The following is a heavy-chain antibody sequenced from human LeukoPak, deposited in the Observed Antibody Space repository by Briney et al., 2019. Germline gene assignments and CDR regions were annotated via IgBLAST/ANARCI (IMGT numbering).Heavy chain of an antibody. CDR3: ARMGHYNYDFWSGYYFDP. V-gene: IGHV4-31*03. J-gene: IGHJ5*02. CDR1: GGSISSGGYY. Sequence: PSETLSLTCTVSGGSISSGGYYWSWIRQHPGKGLEWIGYIYYSGSTYYNPSLKSRVTISVDTSKNQFSLKLSSVTAADTAVYYCARMGHYNYDFWSGYYFDPWGQGTLVTVSS. CDR2: IYYSGST. D-gene: IGHD3-3*01.